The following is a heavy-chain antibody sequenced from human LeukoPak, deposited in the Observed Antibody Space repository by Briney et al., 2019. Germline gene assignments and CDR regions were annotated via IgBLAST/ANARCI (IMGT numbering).Heavy chain of an antibody. CDR1: GFTFRNAW. Sequence: PGGSLRLSCAASGFTFRNAWMTWVRQAPGKGLEWVGRIKSKSDGGTTDYAAPVKGRFTISRDDSKNTLYLQMKSLKTEDTAVYYCTIWAAGTLGVDYWGQGTLVTVSS. CDR3: TIWAAGTLGVDY. CDR2: IKSKSDGGTT. V-gene: IGHV3-15*01. J-gene: IGHJ4*02. D-gene: IGHD6-13*01.